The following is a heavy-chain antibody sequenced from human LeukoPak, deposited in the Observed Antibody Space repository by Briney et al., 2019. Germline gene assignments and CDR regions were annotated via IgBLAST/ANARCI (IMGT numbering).Heavy chain of an antibody. CDR2: IGSGGDT. J-gene: IGHJ4*02. D-gene: IGHD3-10*01. CDR1: GITFSSYS. V-gene: IGHV3-23*01. Sequence: GGSLRLSRAASGITFSSYSMNWVRQAPGKGLEWVSVIGSGGDTYYSDSVQGRFTISRDNSKNTLYLQMNSLRADDTAVYYCAKYYAARSRSFDFWGQGTLVTVSS. CDR3: AKYYAARSRSFDF.